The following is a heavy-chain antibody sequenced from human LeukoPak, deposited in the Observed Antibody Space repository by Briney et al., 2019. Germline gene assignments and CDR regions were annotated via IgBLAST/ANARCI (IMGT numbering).Heavy chain of an antibody. V-gene: IGHV3-23*01. J-gene: IGHJ3*01. CDR1: GFTFRDAA. CDR2: ISSSGNNA. Sequence: PGGSLRLSCAVSGFTFRDAAMTWDRQAPGKGLEWVSLISSSGNNAYYADSVKGRFTISRDNSKNTLSLQMNSLRVEDTAIYYCAKDIQLSTWGLGTMVTVSS. CDR3: AKDIQLST. D-gene: IGHD5-24*01.